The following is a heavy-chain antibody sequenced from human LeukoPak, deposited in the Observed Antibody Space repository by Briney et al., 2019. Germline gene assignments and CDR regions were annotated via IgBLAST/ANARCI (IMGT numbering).Heavy chain of an antibody. J-gene: IGHJ5*02. CDR1: GFTFSSYA. CDR2: ISYDGSNK. D-gene: IGHD3-22*01. CDR3: ARPSPLSYYYDSSGPNWFDP. Sequence: GGSLRLSCAASGFTFSSYAMNWVRQAPGKGLEWVAVISYDGSNKYYADSVKGRFTISRDNSKNTLYLQMNSLRAEDTAVYYCARPSPLSYYYDSSGPNWFDPWGQGTLVTVSS. V-gene: IGHV3-30-3*01.